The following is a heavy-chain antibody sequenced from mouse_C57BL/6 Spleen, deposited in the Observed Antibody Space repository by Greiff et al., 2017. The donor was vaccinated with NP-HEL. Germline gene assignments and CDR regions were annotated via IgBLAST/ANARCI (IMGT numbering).Heavy chain of an antibody. J-gene: IGHJ2*01. Sequence: EVKLQESGPELVKPGASVKISCKASGYSFTGYYMNWVKQSPEKSLEWIGEINPSTGGTTYNQKFKAKATLTVDKSSSTAYMQLKSLTSEDSAVYYCARGDYGNYDFDYWGQGTTLTVSS. CDR1: GYSFTGYY. CDR2: INPSTGGT. CDR3: ARGDYGNYDFDY. D-gene: IGHD2-1*01. V-gene: IGHV1-42*01.